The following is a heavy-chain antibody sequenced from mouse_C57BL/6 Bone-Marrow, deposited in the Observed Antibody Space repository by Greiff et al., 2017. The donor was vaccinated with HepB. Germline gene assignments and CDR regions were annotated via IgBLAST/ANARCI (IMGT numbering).Heavy chain of an antibody. Sequence: QVQLQQPGAELVRPGSSVKLSCKASGYTFTSYWMDWVKQRPGQGLEWIGNIYPSDSETHYNQKFKDKATLTVDKSSSTAYMQLSSLTSEDSAVYYGARRKGPYYDGSSYGLAYWGQGTLVTVSA. CDR3: ARRKGPYYDGSSYGLAY. V-gene: IGHV1-61*01. D-gene: IGHD1-1*01. CDR1: GYTFTSYW. J-gene: IGHJ3*01. CDR2: IYPSDSET.